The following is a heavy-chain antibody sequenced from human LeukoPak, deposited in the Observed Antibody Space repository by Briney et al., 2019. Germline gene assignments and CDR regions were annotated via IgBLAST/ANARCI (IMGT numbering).Heavy chain of an antibody. CDR2: ISKSGDFT. CDR3: AKESAAAGYFDY. J-gene: IGHJ4*01. Sequence: GGSLRLSCAASEFTFSSSPMSWVRQAPGKGLEWVSVISKSGDFTYYADSVKGRFTISRDSSKNTLNLQMNSLRAEDTAVYYCAKESAAAGYFDYWGLGTLVTVPS. D-gene: IGHD6-13*01. V-gene: IGHV3-23*01. CDR1: EFTFSSSP.